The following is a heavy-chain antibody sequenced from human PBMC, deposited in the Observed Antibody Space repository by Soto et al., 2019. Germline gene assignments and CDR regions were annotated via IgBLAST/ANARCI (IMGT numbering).Heavy chain of an antibody. D-gene: IGHD2-2*01. CDR1: GGSFSGYY. V-gene: IGHV4-34*01. CDR2: INHSGST. J-gene: IGHJ4*02. CDR3: AISEGNCSSTSCLNY. Sequence: QVQLQQWGAGLLKPSETLSLTCAVYGGSFSGYYWSWIRQPPGKGLEWIGEINHSGSTNYNPSLKSRVTISVDTSKNQCSLKLSSVTAADTAVYYCAISEGNCSSTSCLNYWGQGTLVTVSS.